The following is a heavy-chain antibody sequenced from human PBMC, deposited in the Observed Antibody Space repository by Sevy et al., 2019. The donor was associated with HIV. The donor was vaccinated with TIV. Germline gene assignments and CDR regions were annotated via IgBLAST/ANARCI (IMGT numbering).Heavy chain of an antibody. Sequence: GGSLRLSCTSSGFTFSSYAMNWVRQAPGKGLEWVSTISHSGDSTYYADSVKGRFTISRDNSENTLYLQMNSLRAEDTGLYDCSGRKVGDFWSGSIRGPWAGGPLFDYWGQGTLVTVSS. CDR3: SGRKVGDFWSGSIRGPWAGGPLFDY. V-gene: IGHV3-23*01. D-gene: IGHD3-3*01. CDR2: ISHSGDST. J-gene: IGHJ4*02. CDR1: GFTFSSYA.